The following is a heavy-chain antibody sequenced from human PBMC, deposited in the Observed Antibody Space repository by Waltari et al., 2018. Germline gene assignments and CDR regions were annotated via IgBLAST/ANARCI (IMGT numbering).Heavy chain of an antibody. CDR2: IRHPGST. Sequence: QVQLQQWGAGLLGPSETLSLTSAAYGRSFSDSYWGWVRQPPGKGLEWIGQIRHPGSTNYNPSLKSRVTISIDTPRSQFSLRLSSVTAADTALYFCTRGGNYDFWSHRPFVDPWGQGTLVTVSS. V-gene: IGHV4-34*01. CDR3: TRGGNYDFWSHRPFVDP. J-gene: IGHJ5*02. CDR1: GRSFSDSY. D-gene: IGHD3-3*01.